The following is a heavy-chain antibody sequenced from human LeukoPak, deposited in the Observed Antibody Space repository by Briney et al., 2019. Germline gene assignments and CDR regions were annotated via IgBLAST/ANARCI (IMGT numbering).Heavy chain of an antibody. CDR2: INHSGST. Sequence: PSETLSLTCAVYGGSFSGYYWSWIRQPPGKGLEWIGEINHSGSTNYNPSLKSRVTISVDTSKKQFSLKLSSVTAADTAVYYCARSGCYDFWSVSYWGQGTLVTVSS. V-gene: IGHV4-34*01. CDR3: ARSGCYDFWSVSY. D-gene: IGHD3-3*01. CDR1: GGSFSGYY. J-gene: IGHJ4*02.